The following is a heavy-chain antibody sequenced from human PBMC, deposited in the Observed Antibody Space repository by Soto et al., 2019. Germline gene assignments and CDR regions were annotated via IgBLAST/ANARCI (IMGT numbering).Heavy chain of an antibody. CDR3: AKAGCSGGTCYLYYFDY. D-gene: IGHD2-15*01. CDR1: GFTFSNYA. CDR2: ISGRGGNT. Sequence: GGSQRLSCAASGFTFSNYAMSWVRQAPGKGLEWVSTISGRGGNTYYADSVKGRFTISRDNSRNTLYLQMDSLRVEDSAVYSCAKAGCSGGTCYLYYFDYWGQGALVTVSS. J-gene: IGHJ4*02. V-gene: IGHV3-23*01.